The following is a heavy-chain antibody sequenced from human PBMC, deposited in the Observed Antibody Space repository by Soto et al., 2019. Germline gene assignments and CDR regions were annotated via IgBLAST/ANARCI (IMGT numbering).Heavy chain of an antibody. D-gene: IGHD3-10*01. J-gene: IGHJ6*03. V-gene: IGHV1-8*01. CDR2: MNPDSGNT. CDR1: GYTFSNYN. Sequence: GASVKVSCKASGYTFSNYNINWVRQASGQGLEWMGWMNPDSGNTGYAEKFQGRVTMTRNSSISTAYMELSGLRSEDTAVYYCAREAASDPSFYYHYMDVWGKGPRSPSP. CDR3: AREAASDPSFYYHYMDV.